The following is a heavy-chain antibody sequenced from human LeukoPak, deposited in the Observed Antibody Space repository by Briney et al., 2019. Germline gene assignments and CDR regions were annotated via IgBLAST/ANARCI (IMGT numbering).Heavy chain of an antibody. CDR3: ARGRNFGSGSYVFDY. D-gene: IGHD3-10*01. J-gene: IGHJ4*02. CDR2: ISSSSSYI. V-gene: IGHV3-21*04. Sequence: GGSLRLSCAASGFTFSSYSMNWVRQAPGKGLEWVSSISSSSSYIYYADSVKGRFTISRDKSKNTVYLQMDSLRADDTAVYFCARGRNFGSGSYVFDYWGQGTLVTVSS. CDR1: GFTFSSYS.